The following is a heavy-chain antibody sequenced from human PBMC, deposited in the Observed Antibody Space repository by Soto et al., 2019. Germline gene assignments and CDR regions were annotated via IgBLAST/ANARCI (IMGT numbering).Heavy chain of an antibody. D-gene: IGHD3-3*01. Sequence: EVQLVESGGGLVQPGGSLRLSCAASGFTFSSYSMNWVRQAPGKGLEWVSYISSSSSTIYYADSVKGRFTISRDNAKNSLYLQMSSLRAEDTAVYYCARSCRAIFGGHYYYYMDVWGKGTTVTVSS. V-gene: IGHV3-48*01. CDR3: ARSCRAIFGGHYYYYMDV. CDR1: GFTFSSYS. J-gene: IGHJ6*03. CDR2: ISSSSSTI.